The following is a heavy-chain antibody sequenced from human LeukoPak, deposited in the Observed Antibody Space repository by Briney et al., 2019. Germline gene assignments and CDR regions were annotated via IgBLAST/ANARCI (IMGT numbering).Heavy chain of an antibody. CDR3: TIGSQSDYYYGMDV. V-gene: IGHV3-73*01. CDR1: GFTFSGSA. CDR2: IRSRTNTYAT. J-gene: IGHJ6*02. Sequence: GGSLRLSCAASGFTFSGSAMHWVRQAAGKGLEWVGRIRSRTNTYATAYAASVKGRFTISRDDSKNTAYLQMNSLKTADTAVHYCTIGSQSDYYYGMDVWGQGTTVTVSS.